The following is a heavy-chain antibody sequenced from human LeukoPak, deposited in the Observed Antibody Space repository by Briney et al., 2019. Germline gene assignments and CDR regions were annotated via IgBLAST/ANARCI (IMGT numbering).Heavy chain of an antibody. CDR2: IYYSGST. V-gene: IGHV4-59*12. D-gene: IGHD6-19*01. Sequence: SETLSLTCTVSGGSISSYYWSWIRQPPGKGLEWIGYIYYSGSTNYNPSLKSRVTMSVDTSKNQFSLKLSSVTAADTAVYYCARSLSSGWFPFDYWGQGTLVTASS. CDR3: ARSLSSGWFPFDY. CDR1: GGSISSYY. J-gene: IGHJ4*02.